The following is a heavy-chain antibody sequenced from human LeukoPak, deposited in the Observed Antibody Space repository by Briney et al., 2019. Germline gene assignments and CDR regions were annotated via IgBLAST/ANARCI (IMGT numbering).Heavy chain of an antibody. J-gene: IGHJ4*02. CDR1: GFTFSSYA. CDR2: ISYEGSNK. Sequence: GGSLRLSRAASGFTFSSYAMHWVRQAPGKGLEWVAVISYEGSNKYYADSVKGRFTISRDNSKNTLYLQMNSLRAEDTAVYYCAREVVEMTTYYHDSSGVGGFDYWGQGTLVTVSS. D-gene: IGHD3-22*01. CDR3: AREVVEMTTYYHDSSGVGGFDY. V-gene: IGHV3-30-3*01.